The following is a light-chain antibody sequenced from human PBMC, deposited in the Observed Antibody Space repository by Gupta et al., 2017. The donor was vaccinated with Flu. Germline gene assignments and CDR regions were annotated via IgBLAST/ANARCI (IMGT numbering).Light chain of an antibody. Sequence: PSSVSASVGDRVTITWRASQGISRWLAWYQQKPGKAPKLLIYAASRVRSGVPSRFSGSGSGTDFTLTISSRQPEDSATYYCQQANSFPVTFGGGTKVEIK. CDR2: AAS. V-gene: IGKV1-12*01. J-gene: IGKJ4*01. CDR1: QGISRW. CDR3: QQANSFPVT.